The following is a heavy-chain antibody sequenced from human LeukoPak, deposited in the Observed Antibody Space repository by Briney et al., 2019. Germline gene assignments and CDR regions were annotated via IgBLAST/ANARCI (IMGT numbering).Heavy chain of an antibody. CDR1: GWSFSGYY. J-gene: IGHJ4*02. V-gene: IGHV4-34*01. Sequence: SETLTLTCAVYGWSFSGYYWSWIRQPPGKGLEWIGEINHSGSTTYNPSLKSRVNISVETSKNQFSLKLSSVTAADTAVYYCARGGPMVRGVVYWGQGTLVTVSS. CDR2: INHSGST. CDR3: ARGGPMVRGVVY. D-gene: IGHD3-10*01.